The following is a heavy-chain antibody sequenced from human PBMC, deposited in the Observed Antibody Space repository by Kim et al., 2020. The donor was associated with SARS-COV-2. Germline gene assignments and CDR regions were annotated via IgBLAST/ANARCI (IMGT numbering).Heavy chain of an antibody. V-gene: IGHV4-34*01. D-gene: IGHD3-10*01. CDR2: INHSGST. Sequence: SETLSLTCAVYGGSFSGYYWSWIRQPPGKGLEWIGEINHSGSTNYNPSLKSRVTISVDTSKNQFSLKLSSVTAADTAVYYCARVLTENGSGSYWTDYWGQGTLVTVSS. CDR1: GGSFSGYY. J-gene: IGHJ4*02. CDR3: ARVLTENGSGSYWTDY.